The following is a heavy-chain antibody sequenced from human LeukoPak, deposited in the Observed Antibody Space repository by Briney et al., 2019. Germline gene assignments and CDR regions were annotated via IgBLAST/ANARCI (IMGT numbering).Heavy chain of an antibody. J-gene: IGHJ4*02. V-gene: IGHV3-49*03. CDR3: TRDFDGGYDNFDY. CDR2: TRSKAYGGTT. D-gene: IGHD5-12*01. Sequence: PGGSLRLSCTASGFTFGDYAMSWFRQAPGKGLEWVGFTRSKAYGGTTEYAASVKGTFTISRDDSKSIAYLQMNSLKTEDTAVYYCTRDFDGGYDNFDYWGQGTLVTVSS. CDR1: GFTFGDYA.